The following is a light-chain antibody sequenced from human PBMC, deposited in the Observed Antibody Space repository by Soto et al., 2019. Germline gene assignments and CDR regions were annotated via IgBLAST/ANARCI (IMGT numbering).Light chain of an antibody. J-gene: IGLJ1*01. CDR2: DVS. Sequence: QSALTQPASVSGSPGQSITISCTGTSSDVGGYNYVSWYQQHPGKAPKLMIYDVSNRPSGVSNRFSGSKSGNTASLTISGXQAEDEADYYCSSYTSSSTPLYVFGTGTKVTVL. CDR1: SSDVGGYNY. CDR3: SSYTSSSTPLYV. V-gene: IGLV2-14*01.